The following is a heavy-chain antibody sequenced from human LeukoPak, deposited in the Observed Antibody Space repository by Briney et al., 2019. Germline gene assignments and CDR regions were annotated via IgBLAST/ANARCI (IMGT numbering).Heavy chain of an antibody. CDR1: GGSFSGYY. V-gene: IGHV4-34*01. D-gene: IGHD2-2*01. Sequence: PSETLSLTCAVYGGSFSGYYWSWIRQPPGKGLEWIGEINHSGSTNYNPSLKSRVTISVDTSKNQFSLKLSSVTAADTAVYYCARTPDIVVVPADAFDIWGQVTMATVSS. CDR3: ARTPDIVVVPADAFDI. CDR2: INHSGST. J-gene: IGHJ3*02.